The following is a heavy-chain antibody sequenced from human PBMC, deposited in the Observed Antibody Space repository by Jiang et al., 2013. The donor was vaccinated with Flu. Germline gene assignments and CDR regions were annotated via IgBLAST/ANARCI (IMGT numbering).Heavy chain of an antibody. V-gene: IGHV4-59*01. CDR2: IYYSGST. D-gene: IGHD2-2*01. J-gene: IGHJ6*02. Sequence: GLVKPSETLSLTCTVSGGSISSYYWSWIRQPPGKGLEWIGYIYYSGSTNYNPSLKSRVTISVDTSKNQFSLKLSSVTAADTAVYYCAMNLVVPAAMDTVWYYYGMDVWGQGTTVTVSS. CDR1: GGSISSYY. CDR3: AMNLVVPAAMDTVWYYYGMDV.